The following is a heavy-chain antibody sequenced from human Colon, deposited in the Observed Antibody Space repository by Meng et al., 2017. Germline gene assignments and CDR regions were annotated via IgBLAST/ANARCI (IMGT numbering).Heavy chain of an antibody. CDR1: GFTFSSYS. J-gene: IGHJ4*02. CDR2: ISSSSSYI. V-gene: IGHV3-21*01. Sequence: GGSLRLSCAASGFTFSSYSMNWVRQAPGKGLEWVSSISSSSSYIYYADSVKGRFTISRDNAKNSLYLQMNSLRAEDTAVYYCASSIDYGDYGSYFDYWGQGTLVT. D-gene: IGHD4-17*01. CDR3: ASSIDYGDYGSYFDY.